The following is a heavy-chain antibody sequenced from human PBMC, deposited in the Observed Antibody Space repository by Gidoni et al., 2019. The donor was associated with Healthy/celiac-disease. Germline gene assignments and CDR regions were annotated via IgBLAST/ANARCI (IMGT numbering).Heavy chain of an antibody. V-gene: IGHV4-34*01. CDR3: ARGHRKRITMIVVVITTQRADAFDI. CDR2: ISHSGRT. J-gene: IGHJ3*02. Sequence: QVQLQQWGPGLLKPSETLSLTSAVYGGSFSGDYWSWIRQPPGKGLEWIGEISHSGRTNYNQSLKSRVTISVDTSKNQFYLKLSSVTAANTAVYYGARGHRKRITMIVVVITTQRADAFDIWGQGTMVTVSS. CDR1: GGSFSGDY. D-gene: IGHD3-22*01.